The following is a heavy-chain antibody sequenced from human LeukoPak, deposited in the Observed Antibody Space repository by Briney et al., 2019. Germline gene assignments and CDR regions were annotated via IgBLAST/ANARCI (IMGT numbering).Heavy chain of an antibody. CDR1: GYTFTSYG. V-gene: IGHV1-18*01. Sequence: ASVKVSCKASGYTFTSYGISWVRQAPGQGLEWMGWISAYNGNTNYAQKLQGRVTMTTDTSTSTAYMELRSLRSDDTAVYYCARAPDYYYDSSGPHFDYWGQGTLGTVSS. J-gene: IGHJ4*02. CDR3: ARAPDYYYDSSGPHFDY. CDR2: ISAYNGNT. D-gene: IGHD3-22*01.